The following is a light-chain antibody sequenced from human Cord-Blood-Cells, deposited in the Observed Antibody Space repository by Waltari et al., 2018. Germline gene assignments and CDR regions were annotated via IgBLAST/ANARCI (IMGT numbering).Light chain of an antibody. Sequence: SYVLTQPPSVSVAPGKTARITCGGNNIGSKSVHWYQQKPGQAPVLVIYYDSDQPSGIPERFSGSNSGNTATLTISRVEAGDEADYYCQVWDSSSDHYVFGTGTKVTVL. CDR2: YDS. CDR3: QVWDSSSDHYV. CDR1: NIGSKS. J-gene: IGLJ1*01. V-gene: IGLV3-21*04.